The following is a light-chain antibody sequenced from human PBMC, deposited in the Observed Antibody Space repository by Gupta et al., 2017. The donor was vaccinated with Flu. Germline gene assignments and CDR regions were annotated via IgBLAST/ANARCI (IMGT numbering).Light chain of an antibody. CDR1: QSVSSSY. CDR2: GAS. J-gene: IGKJ1*01. Sequence: EIVLTSSPGTLSLSPGERATLSCRASQSVSSSYLDWYQQKPGQAPRLLIYGASSRATGIPDRFSGSGSGTDFTLTISRLEPEDFAVYYCQQYGSSPGTFGQGTKVEIK. CDR3: QQYGSSPGT. V-gene: IGKV3-20*01.